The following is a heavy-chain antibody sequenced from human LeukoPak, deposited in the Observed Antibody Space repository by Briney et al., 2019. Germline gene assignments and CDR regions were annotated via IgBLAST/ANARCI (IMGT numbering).Heavy chain of an antibody. V-gene: IGHV4-59*01. Sequence: ETLSLTCTVSGGSISSYYWSWIRQPPGKGLEWIGYIYYSGSTNYNPSLKSRVTISVDTSRNQFSLKLSSVTAADTAVYYCARGERGYSYGLDYWGQGTLVTVSS. D-gene: IGHD5-18*01. J-gene: IGHJ4*02. CDR2: IYYSGST. CDR1: GGSISSYY. CDR3: ARGERGYSYGLDY.